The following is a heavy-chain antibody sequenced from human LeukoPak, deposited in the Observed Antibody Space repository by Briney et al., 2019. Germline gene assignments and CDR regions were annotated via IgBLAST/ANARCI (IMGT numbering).Heavy chain of an antibody. CDR1: GGSLSSYD. CDR3: ARHDPVGYYQHGMDV. CDR2: ILTKGGT. V-gene: IGHV4-4*09. Sequence: PSGSLSLTCAVSGGSLSSYDGSWSRQPPGQGLGWIGYILTKGGTKYKPSLKSRVTILGDPAKNPFSLKLSSVTAADTAVYYWARHDPVGYYQHGMDVWGQGTTVTVSS. J-gene: IGHJ6*02. D-gene: IGHD2-15*01.